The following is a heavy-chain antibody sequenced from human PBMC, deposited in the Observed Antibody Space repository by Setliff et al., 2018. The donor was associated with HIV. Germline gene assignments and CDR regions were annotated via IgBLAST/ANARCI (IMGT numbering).Heavy chain of an antibody. CDR3: ARGDTYYHDSSGYVKSALDCFDV. CDR2: MSYSGST. D-gene: IGHD3-22*01. J-gene: IGHJ3*01. Sequence: SETLSLTCTVSGGSLGNSNYYWGWIRQPPGKGLEWIGSMSYSGSTYYNPSLKSRVTISVDTSKNQFSLNLNSVTAADTAVYHCARGDTYYHDSSGYVKSALDCFDVWGQGTMVTVSS. V-gene: IGHV4-39*01. CDR1: GGSLGNSNYY.